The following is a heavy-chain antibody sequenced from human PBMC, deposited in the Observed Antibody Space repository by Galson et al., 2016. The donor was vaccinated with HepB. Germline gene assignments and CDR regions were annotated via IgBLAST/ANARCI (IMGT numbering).Heavy chain of an antibody. CDR1: GFTFSNYA. CDR3: ASVDAMIRDIGTLDL. V-gene: IGHV3-30*03. Sequence: SLRLSCAASGFTFSNYAMYWVRQAPGKGLDWVAFISHDGSQEYYADSVRGRYTIPGDKSKSTLYLQINSLKSEETAVCHCASVDAMIRDIGTLDLWGQGTLVTVSS. D-gene: IGHD3-10*01. CDR2: ISHDGSQE. J-gene: IGHJ4*02.